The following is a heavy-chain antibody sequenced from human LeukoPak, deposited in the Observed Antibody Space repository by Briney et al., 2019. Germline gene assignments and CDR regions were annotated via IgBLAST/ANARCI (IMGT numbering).Heavy chain of an antibody. D-gene: IGHD3-10*01. CDR3: ARDSEITMVRGVAFAFDI. CDR2: IYTSGST. V-gene: IGHV4-61*02. CDR1: GGSISSGSYY. J-gene: IGHJ3*02. Sequence: SETLSLTCTVSGGSISSGSYYWSWIRQPAGKGLEWIGRIYTSGSTNYNPSLKSRVTISVDTSKNQFSLKLSSVTAADTAVYYCARDSEITMVRGVAFAFDIWGQGTMVTVSS.